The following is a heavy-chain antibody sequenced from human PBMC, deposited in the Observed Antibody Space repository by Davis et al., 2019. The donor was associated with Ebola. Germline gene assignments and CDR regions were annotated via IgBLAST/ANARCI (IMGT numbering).Heavy chain of an antibody. V-gene: IGHV1-69*13. Sequence: SVKVSCKASGGTFSSYAISWVRQAPGQGLEWMGGIIPIFGTANYAQKFQGRVTITADESTSTAYMELSSLRSEDTAVYYCATLTGTTRYYYGMDVWGQGTTVTVSS. CDR1: GGTFSSYA. CDR3: ATLTGTTRYYYGMDV. D-gene: IGHD1-7*01. J-gene: IGHJ6*02. CDR2: IIPIFGTA.